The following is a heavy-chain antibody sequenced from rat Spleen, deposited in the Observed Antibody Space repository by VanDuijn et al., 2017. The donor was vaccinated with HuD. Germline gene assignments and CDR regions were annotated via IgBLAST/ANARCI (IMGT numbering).Heavy chain of an antibody. J-gene: IGHJ2*01. V-gene: IGHV5-31*01. CDR3: TRGGFFRC. Sequence: EVQLVETGGGLVQPGRSLKLSCAASGFTFNNYWMTWIRQAPGKGLEWVASITNTGSSTYYPDSVKGRFTISRDIAKSTLYLQMNSLRSEDTATYYCTRGGFFRCWGQGVMVTVSS. D-gene: IGHD1-6*01. CDR1: GFTFNNYW. CDR2: ITNTGSST.